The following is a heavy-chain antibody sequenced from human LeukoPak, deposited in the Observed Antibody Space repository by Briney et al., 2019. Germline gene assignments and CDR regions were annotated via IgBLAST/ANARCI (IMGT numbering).Heavy chain of an antibody. Sequence: GASVTVSCKASGYTFTSYDINWVRQAAGQGLEWMGWMNPNSGNTGYAQKFQGRVTMTRNTSISTAYMELSSLRSEDTAVYYCARGIRSVLPVVRYYFDYWGQGTLVTVSS. J-gene: IGHJ4*02. V-gene: IGHV1-8*01. CDR3: ARGIRSVLPVVRYYFDY. D-gene: IGHD2-15*01. CDR1: GYTFTSYD. CDR2: MNPNSGNT.